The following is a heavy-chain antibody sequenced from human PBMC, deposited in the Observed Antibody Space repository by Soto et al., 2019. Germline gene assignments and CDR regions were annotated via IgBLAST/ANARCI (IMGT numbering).Heavy chain of an antibody. J-gene: IGHJ4*02. D-gene: IGHD3-10*01. Sequence: QMQLVQSGPEVKKPGTSVKVSCKASGFTFTSSAMQWVRQARGQRLAWIGWIVVGSGNTNYAQKFQERVTITRDMSTSTAYMELSSLRSEDTAVYYCAADSRTYGSGSYYNGDFDYWGQGTLVTVSS. CDR3: AADSRTYGSGSYYNGDFDY. CDR2: IVVGSGNT. CDR1: GFTFTSSA. V-gene: IGHV1-58*02.